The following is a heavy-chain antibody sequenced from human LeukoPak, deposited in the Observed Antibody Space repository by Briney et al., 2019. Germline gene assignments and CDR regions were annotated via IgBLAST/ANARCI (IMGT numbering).Heavy chain of an antibody. J-gene: IGHJ5*02. CDR3: ARQRLAYCGGDCYSILGLSPHFDP. CDR2: IYYSGST. V-gene: IGHV4-59*08. D-gene: IGHD2-21*02. CDR1: GGSISSYY. Sequence: SETLSLTCTVSGGSISSYYWSWIRQPPGKGLEWIGYIYYSGSTNYNPSLKSRVTISVDTSKNQFSLKLNSVTAADTAVYYCARQRLAYCGGDCYSILGLSPHFDPWGQGTLVTVSS.